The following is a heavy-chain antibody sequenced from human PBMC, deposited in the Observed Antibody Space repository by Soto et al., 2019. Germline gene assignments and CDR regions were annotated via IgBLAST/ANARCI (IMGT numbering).Heavy chain of an antibody. V-gene: IGHV3-21*05. CDR3: ARPVAQGAFDI. CDR2: ISSSSSYT. Sequence: GGSLRLSCAASGFTFSSYSMSWIRQAPGKGLEWVSYISSSSSYTNYADSVKGRFTISRDNAKNSLYLQMNSLRAEDTAVYYCARPVAQGAFDIWGQGTMVTVSS. CDR1: GFTFSSYS. J-gene: IGHJ3*02. D-gene: IGHD2-15*01.